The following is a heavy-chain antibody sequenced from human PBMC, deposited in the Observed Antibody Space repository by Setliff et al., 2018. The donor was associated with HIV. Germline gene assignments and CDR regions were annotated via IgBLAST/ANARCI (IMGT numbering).Heavy chain of an antibody. CDR3: VRNHEWALGT. CDR1: GDSINTPHC. V-gene: IGHV4-4*02. J-gene: IGHJ5*02. CDR2: VCQRGGI. D-gene: IGHD1-26*01. Sequence: SETLSLTCAVSGDSINTPHCWSWVRQPLEKGLEWIGEVCQRGGINYNPFLWRRASISMDKPRNYFSLEMASMTAADTAVYFCVRNHEWALGTWGQGLLVTVSS.